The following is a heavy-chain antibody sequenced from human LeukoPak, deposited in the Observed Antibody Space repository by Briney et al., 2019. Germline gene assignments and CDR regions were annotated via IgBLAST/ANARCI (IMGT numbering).Heavy chain of an antibody. V-gene: IGHV4-34*01. J-gene: IGHJ5*02. Sequence: KSSETLSLTCAVYGGSFSGYYWSWIRQPPGKGLEWIGEINHSGSTNYNPSLKSRVTISVDTSKNQFSLKLSSVTAADTAVYYCARGRFTHYYVYHWFDPWGQGTLVTVSS. CDR3: ARGRFTHYYVYHWFDP. CDR1: GGSFSGYY. D-gene: IGHD3-10*02. CDR2: INHSGST.